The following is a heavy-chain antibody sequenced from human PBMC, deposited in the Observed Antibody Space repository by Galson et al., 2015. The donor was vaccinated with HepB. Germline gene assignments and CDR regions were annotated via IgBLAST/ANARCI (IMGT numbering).Heavy chain of an antibody. D-gene: IGHD1-7*01. CDR1: VFTFGDYG. CDR3: AKDWRSNYEGDAFDI. V-gene: IGHV3-30*18. J-gene: IGHJ3*02. CDR2: ITYDGTNK. Sequence: SLRLSCAASVFTFGDYGMHWVRQAPGKGLEWVAVITYDGTNKYYADSVKGRFTISRDKSKNTLYLEMNSLRSEDTAVYYCAKDWRSNYEGDAFDIWGLGTMVTVSS.